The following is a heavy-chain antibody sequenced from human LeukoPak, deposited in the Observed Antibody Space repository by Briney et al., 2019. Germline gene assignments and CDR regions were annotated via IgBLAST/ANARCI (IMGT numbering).Heavy chain of an antibody. Sequence: PSQTLSLTCAVSGGSISSGGYSWSWLRQPPGKGLEWIGYIYHSGSTYYNPSLKSRVTISVDRSKNQFSLKLSSVTAADTAVYYCARGRLRGESSCNWFDPWGQGTLVTVSS. V-gene: IGHV4-30-2*01. J-gene: IGHJ5*02. CDR2: IYHSGST. CDR1: GGSISSGGYS. D-gene: IGHD3-16*01. CDR3: ARGRLRGESSCNWFDP.